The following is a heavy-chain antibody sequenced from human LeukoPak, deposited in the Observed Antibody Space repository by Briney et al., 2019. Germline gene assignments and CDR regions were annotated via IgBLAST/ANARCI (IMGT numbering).Heavy chain of an antibody. CDR3: ARHPSRVAVSGTGFDY. J-gene: IGHJ4*02. V-gene: IGHV4-59*08. CDR1: GGSISYYY. D-gene: IGHD6-19*01. CDR2: IYYSGST. Sequence: PSETLSLTCTVSGGSISYYYWSWIRQPPGKGLEWIGYIYYSGSTNYNPSLKSRVTMSVDTSKNQFSLKLSSVTAADTAVYYCARHPSRVAVSGTGFDYWGQGALVTVSS.